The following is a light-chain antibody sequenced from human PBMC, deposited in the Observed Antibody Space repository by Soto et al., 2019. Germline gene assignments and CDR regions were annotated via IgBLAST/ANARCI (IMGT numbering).Light chain of an antibody. Sequence: DIQMTQSPSTLSASVGDRVTITCRASQSVSSWLSWYQQKPGKAPKLLIYEASTLERGVPSRFSGSGSGTEFTLTISSLQPDDFATYYCQQYNRYYTFGQGTKLEIK. J-gene: IGKJ2*01. V-gene: IGKV1-5*03. CDR2: EAS. CDR3: QQYNRYYT. CDR1: QSVSSW.